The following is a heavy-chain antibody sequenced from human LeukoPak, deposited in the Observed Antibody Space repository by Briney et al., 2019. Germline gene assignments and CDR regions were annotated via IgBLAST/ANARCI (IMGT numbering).Heavy chain of an antibody. CDR3: AREGCSSTSCHDAFDI. J-gene: IGHJ3*02. CDR2: INPNSGGT. CDR1: GYTFTGYY. Sequence: ASVKVSCKASGYTFTGYYMHWVRQAPGQGLEWMGWINPNSGGTNYAQKFQGRVTMTRDTSISTAYVELSRLRSDDTAVYYCAREGCSSTSCHDAFDIWGQGTMVTVSS. V-gene: IGHV1-2*02. D-gene: IGHD2-2*01.